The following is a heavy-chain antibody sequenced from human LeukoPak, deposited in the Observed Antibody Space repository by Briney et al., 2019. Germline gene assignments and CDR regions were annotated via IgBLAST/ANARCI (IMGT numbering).Heavy chain of an antibody. D-gene: IGHD3-10*01. CDR3: TKASLAFGTKYFDP. J-gene: IGHJ5*02. V-gene: IGHV1-8*01. CDR2: MNPKSGNT. CDR1: GYPFINYD. Sequence: ASVKVSYKASGYPFINYDINWVRQAPGQGLEWMGWMNPKSGNTGYGQKFQGRVTMTRVTSITPAYMELRNLRSDDTAVYYCTKASLAFGTKYFDPWGQGTLVTVSS.